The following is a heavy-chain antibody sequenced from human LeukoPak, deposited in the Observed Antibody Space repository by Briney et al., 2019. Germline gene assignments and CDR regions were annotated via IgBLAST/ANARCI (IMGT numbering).Heavy chain of an antibody. J-gene: IGHJ4*02. CDR1: GFTFSSYS. Sequence: GGSLRLSCAASGFTFSSYSMNWVRQAPGKGLEWVSSISSSSSYIYYADSVKGRFTISRDNAKNSLYLQMNSPRAEDTAVYYCARVSTYYDFWSGYFHFDYWGQGTLVTVSS. D-gene: IGHD3-3*01. CDR2: ISSSSSYI. CDR3: ARVSTYYDFWSGYFHFDY. V-gene: IGHV3-21*01.